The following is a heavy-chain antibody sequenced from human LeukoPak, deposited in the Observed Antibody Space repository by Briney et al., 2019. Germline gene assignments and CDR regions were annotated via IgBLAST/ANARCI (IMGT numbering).Heavy chain of an antibody. CDR3: ARGRYCGGDCPLDAFDI. Sequence: GESLKIFCKGSGYSFTSYWIGWVRQMPGKGLEWMGIIYPGDSDTRYSPSFQGQVTISADKSISTAYLQWSSLKASDTAMYYCARGRYCGGDCPLDAFDIWGQGTMVTVSS. CDR1: GYSFTSYW. D-gene: IGHD2-21*02. CDR2: IYPGDSDT. J-gene: IGHJ3*02. V-gene: IGHV5-51*01.